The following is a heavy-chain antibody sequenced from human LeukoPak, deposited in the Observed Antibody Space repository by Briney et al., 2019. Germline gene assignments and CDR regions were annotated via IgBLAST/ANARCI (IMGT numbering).Heavy chain of an antibody. Sequence: SQTLSLTCTVSGGSISSGGYYWSWIRQHPGKGLEWIGYIYYSGITYYNPSLKSRVTISVDTSKNQFSLKLSSVTAADTAVYYCARDRVATRGSYYSMDVWGQGTTVTVSS. CDR1: GGSISSGGYY. CDR2: IYYSGIT. CDR3: ARDRVATRGSYYSMDV. J-gene: IGHJ6*02. V-gene: IGHV4-31*03. D-gene: IGHD3-10*01.